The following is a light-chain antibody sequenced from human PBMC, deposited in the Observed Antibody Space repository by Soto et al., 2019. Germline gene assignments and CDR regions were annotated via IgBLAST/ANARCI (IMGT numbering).Light chain of an antibody. Sequence: DIVMTQSPDSLAVSLGERATINCKSSQSVLYSSNNKNYLALYQQKPGQPPKLLIYWASTRESGVPDRFSGSGCGTDLTLTISSLQAEDVAVYYCQQYYRTPPTFGQGTKVELK. CDR3: QQYYRTPPT. V-gene: IGKV4-1*01. CDR1: QSVLYSSNNKNY. J-gene: IGKJ1*01. CDR2: WAS.